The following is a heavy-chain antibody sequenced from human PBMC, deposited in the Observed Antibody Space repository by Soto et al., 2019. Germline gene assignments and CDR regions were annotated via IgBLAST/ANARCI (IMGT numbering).Heavy chain of an antibody. V-gene: IGHV4-31*03. Sequence: LSLPCTVPGGSISSGDYYWSSLRPHPGTGVDWICHIYNSWSTYYNPSQKNRVTISVDTSKNQFSLKLNSVTAADTAVYYCARVSYRSYPRYYYYGMDAWGKGTTVTASS. CDR3: ARVSYRSYPRYYYYGMDA. D-gene: IGHD1-26*01. J-gene: IGHJ6*04. CDR1: GGSISSGDYY. CDR2: IYNSWST.